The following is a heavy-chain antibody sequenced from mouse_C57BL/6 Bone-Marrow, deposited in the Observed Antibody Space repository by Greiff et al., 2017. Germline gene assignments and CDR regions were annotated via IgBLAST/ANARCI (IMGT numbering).Heavy chain of an antibody. D-gene: IGHD1-1*01. V-gene: IGHV1-31*01. CDR3: ARGGYYEEFLHWYYDV. J-gene: IGHJ1*03. CDR1: GYSFTGYY. CDR2: IYPYNGVS. Sequence: VQLQQSGPELVKPGASVKISCKASGYSFTGYYMHWVKQSHGNILDWIGYIYPYNGVSSYNQKFKGKATLTVDKSSSTAYMELRSRTSEDSAVYYCARGGYYEEFLHWYYDVWGTGTTVTVSA.